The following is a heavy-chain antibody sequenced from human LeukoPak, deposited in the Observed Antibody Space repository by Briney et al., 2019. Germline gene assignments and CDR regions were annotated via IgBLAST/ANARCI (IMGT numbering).Heavy chain of an antibody. V-gene: IGHV1-69*05. Sequence: ASVKVSCKASGGTFSSYAISWVRQAPGQGLEWMGRIIPIFGTANYAQKFQGRVTITTDEPTSTAYMELSSLRSEDTAVYYCARAPYPYYYDSSAASEYFQHWGQGTLVTVSS. D-gene: IGHD3-22*01. CDR3: ARAPYPYYYDSSAASEYFQH. J-gene: IGHJ1*01. CDR1: GGTFSSYA. CDR2: IIPIFGTA.